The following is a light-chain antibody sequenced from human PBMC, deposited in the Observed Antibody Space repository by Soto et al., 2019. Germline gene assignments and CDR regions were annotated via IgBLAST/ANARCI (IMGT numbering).Light chain of an antibody. V-gene: IGLV1-44*01. CDR1: SSNIGSNT. CDR2: SND. Sequence: QLLLTQAPSASGTPGQRVTISCSGSSSNIGSNTVSWYQQVPGTAPKLLIYSNDQRPSGVPDRFSDSKSGTSASLAIGGLQSEDEADYYCAAWDDSLNGWVFGGGTKLTVL. CDR3: AAWDDSLNGWV. J-gene: IGLJ3*02.